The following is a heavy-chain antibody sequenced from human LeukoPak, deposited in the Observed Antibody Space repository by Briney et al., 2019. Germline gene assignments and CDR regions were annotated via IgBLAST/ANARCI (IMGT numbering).Heavy chain of an antibody. D-gene: IGHD4-23*01. J-gene: IGHJ4*02. CDR2: IKQDGREK. CDR3: ARVPGVTRYFDS. CDR1: GFTFTCCW. Sequence: GGSLRLSCAASGFTFTCCWMSWVRQTPGKGLEWVASIKQDGREKFYADSVKGRFTISRDNAKNSLYLQVNSLRAEDTAVYYCARVPGVTRYFDSRGQGILVTVPS. V-gene: IGHV3-7*01.